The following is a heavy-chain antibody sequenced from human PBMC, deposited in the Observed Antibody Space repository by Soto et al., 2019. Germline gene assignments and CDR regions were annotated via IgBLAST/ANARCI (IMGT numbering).Heavy chain of an antibody. D-gene: IGHD1-26*01. V-gene: IGHV1-8*01. CDR1: GYTFSDYG. CDR2: MNPKSGYT. CDR3: XXAGSSVVAATVY. Sequence: QVQLVQSGAEVKMPGASVKVSCKASGYTFSDYGISWVRQATGQGLEWMGWMNPKSGYTVYAQKFQGRVSMTRATXXXXXXTXXXXXXXXXXAVYFCXXAGSSVVAATVYWGQGTMVTVSS. J-gene: IGHJ4*02.